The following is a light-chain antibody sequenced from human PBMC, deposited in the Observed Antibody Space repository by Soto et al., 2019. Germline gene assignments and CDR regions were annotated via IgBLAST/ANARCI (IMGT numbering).Light chain of an antibody. J-gene: IGLJ1*01. CDR3: NSYTDRSTFYV. CDR1: SSDVGGYKY. CDR2: EVS. Sequence: QSALTQPASVSGSPGQSITISCTGTSSDVGGYKYVSWYQQHPGKAPKLMIYEVSNRPSGVANRFSGSKSGNTASLTISGLQAEDEADYYYNSYTDRSTFYVFGTGTKLTVL. V-gene: IGLV2-14*01.